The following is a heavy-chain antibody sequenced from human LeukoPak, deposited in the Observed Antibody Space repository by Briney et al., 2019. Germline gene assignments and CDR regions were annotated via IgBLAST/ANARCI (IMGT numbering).Heavy chain of an antibody. CDR3: ASEAAAGTVNYYYGMDV. D-gene: IGHD6-13*01. Sequence: SVKVSCKASGGTFSKYTISWVRQRPGQGLEWMGGITPLFGTANYAQKFQGRVTITADESASTAYMELSSLRSEDTAVYYCASEAAAGTVNYYYGMDVWGQGTTVTVSS. V-gene: IGHV1-69*13. J-gene: IGHJ6*02. CDR1: GGTFSKYT. CDR2: ITPLFGTA.